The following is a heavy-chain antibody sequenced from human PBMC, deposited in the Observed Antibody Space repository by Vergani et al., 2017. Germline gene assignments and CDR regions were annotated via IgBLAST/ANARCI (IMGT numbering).Heavy chain of an antibody. CDR2: INAGNGNT. CDR3: ARGRKYYYDSSGYQDYFDY. D-gene: IGHD3-22*01. CDR1: GYTFTSYA. V-gene: IGHV1-3*01. J-gene: IGHJ4*02. Sequence: QVQLVQSGAEVKKPGASVKVSCKASGYTFTSYAMHWVRQAPGQRLEWMGWINAGNGNTKYSQKFQGRVTITRDTSASTAYMELSSLRSEDTAVYYCARGRKYYYDSSGYQDYFDYWAREPWSPSPQ.